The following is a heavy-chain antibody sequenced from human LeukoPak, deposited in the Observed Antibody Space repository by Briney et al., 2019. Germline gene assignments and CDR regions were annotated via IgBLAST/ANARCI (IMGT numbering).Heavy chain of an antibody. CDR3: ASGRGTRVFDY. D-gene: IGHD3-16*01. CDR2: ISYDGSNK. V-gene: IGHV3-30-3*01. Sequence: GSLRLSCAASGFTFSSYAMHWVRQAPGKGLEWVAVISYDGSNKYYADSVKGRFTISRDNSKNTLYLQMNSLRAEDTAVYYCASGRGTRVFDYWGQGTLVTVSS. J-gene: IGHJ4*02. CDR1: GFTFSSYA.